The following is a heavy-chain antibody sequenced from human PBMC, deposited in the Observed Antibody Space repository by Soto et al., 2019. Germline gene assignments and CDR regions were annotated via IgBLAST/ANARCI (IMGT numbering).Heavy chain of an antibody. CDR1: GFTFDDYA. CDR2: ISWNSGSI. CDR3: AKDISPEVYGMDV. V-gene: IGHV3-9*01. Sequence: GGSLRLSCAASGFTFDDYAMHWVRQAPGKGLEWVSGISWNSGSIGYADSVKGRFTISRDNAKNSLYLQMNSLRAEDTALYYCAKDISPEVYGMDVWGQGTTVTVSS. J-gene: IGHJ6*02.